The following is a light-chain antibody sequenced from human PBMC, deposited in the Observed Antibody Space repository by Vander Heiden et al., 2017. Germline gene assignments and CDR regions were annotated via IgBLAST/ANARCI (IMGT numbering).Light chain of an antibody. J-gene: IGKJ4*01. CDR3: QQYLAFPLT. CDR2: WAS. CDR1: QSVFYSPNNYNY. Sequence: DIVMTQSPDSLAMSLGERATIDCKSSQSVFYSPNNYNYLAWYQQKPGQPPKLLIYWASTRESGVPDRFSGSGSGTDFTLTISSLQAEDVAVYYCQQYLAFPLTFGGGTKVEIK. V-gene: IGKV4-1*01.